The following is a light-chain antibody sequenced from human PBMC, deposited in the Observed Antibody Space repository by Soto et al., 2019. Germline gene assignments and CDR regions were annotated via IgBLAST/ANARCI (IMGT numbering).Light chain of an antibody. CDR2: GNS. Sequence: QALVTQPPSVSGAPGQRFTIACTGSISNIVAGYDVHWYQQLPGTAPKLLIYGNSNRPSGVPDRFSGSKSGTSASLAITGLQAEDEADYYCQSYESSLSGSPYVFGTGTKVTVL. CDR3: QSYESSLSGSPYV. CDR1: ISNIVAGYD. V-gene: IGLV1-40*01. J-gene: IGLJ1*01.